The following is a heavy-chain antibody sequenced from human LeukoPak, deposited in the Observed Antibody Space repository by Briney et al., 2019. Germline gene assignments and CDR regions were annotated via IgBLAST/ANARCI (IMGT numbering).Heavy chain of an antibody. J-gene: IGHJ2*01. D-gene: IGHD4-17*01. CDR3: ANSAHYGDYWYFDL. Sequence: GRSLRLSCAASGFTFDDYAMHWVRQSPGKGLEWVSGISWNSVGIGYADSVKGRFTISRDNAKNSLYLQMNSLRPEDTALYYCANSAHYGDYWYFDLWGRGTLVTVSS. CDR2: ISWNSVGI. CDR1: GFTFDDYA. V-gene: IGHV3-9*01.